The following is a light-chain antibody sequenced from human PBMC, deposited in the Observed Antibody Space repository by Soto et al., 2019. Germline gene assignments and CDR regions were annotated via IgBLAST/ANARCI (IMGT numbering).Light chain of an antibody. CDR1: QSIKTY. CDR2: DVS. CDR3: QQRNNWPPVYT. V-gene: IGKV3-11*01. Sequence: IVLTQSPVTLSLSPGDRATLSCRASQSIKTYMAWYQQRPGQSPHLLIYDVSTRAAGIPARFSGSGSGTDFTLTISNLEPEDFGVYFCQQRNNWPPVYTFGQGTKLELK. J-gene: IGKJ2*01.